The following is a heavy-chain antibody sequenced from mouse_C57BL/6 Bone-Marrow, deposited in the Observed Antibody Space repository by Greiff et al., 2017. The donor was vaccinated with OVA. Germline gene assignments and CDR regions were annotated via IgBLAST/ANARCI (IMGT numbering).Heavy chain of an antibody. CDR3: ARGTGDWYFDV. D-gene: IGHD4-1*01. CDR2: IDPSDSYT. V-gene: IGHV1-69*01. CDR1: GYTFTSYW. Sequence: VKLQQPGAELVMPGASVKLSCKASGYTFTSYWMHWVKQRPGQGLEWIGEIDPSDSYTNSNQKFKGKSTLTVDKSSSTAYMQISSLTSEDSAVYYCARGTGDWYFDVWGTGTTVTVSS. J-gene: IGHJ1*03.